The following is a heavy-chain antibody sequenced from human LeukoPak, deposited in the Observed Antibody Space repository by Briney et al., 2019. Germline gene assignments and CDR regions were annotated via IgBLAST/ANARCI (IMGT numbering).Heavy chain of an antibody. CDR2: IYYSGST. V-gene: IGHV4-59*01. J-gene: IGHJ2*01. Sequence: SETLSLTCTVSGGSISSYYWSWIRQPPGKGLEWIGYIYYSGSTNYNPSLKSRVTVSVDTSKNQFSLKLSSVTAADTAVYYCARYSPVVAATYWYFDLWGRGTLVTVSS. CDR1: GGSISSYY. CDR3: ARYSPVVAATYWYFDL. D-gene: IGHD2-15*01.